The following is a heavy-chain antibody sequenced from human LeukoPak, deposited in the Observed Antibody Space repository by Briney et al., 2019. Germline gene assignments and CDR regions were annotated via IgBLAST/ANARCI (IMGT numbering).Heavy chain of an antibody. CDR1: GYSISSGYF. CDR3: ARIRGGAFDY. Sequence: PSETLSLTCTVSGYSISSGYFWGCIRQPPGKGLKWIGSIHHSGSAYYNPSLKSRVTISVDTSKNQFSLKLSSVTAADTAVFYCARIRGGAFDYWGQGTLVTVSS. D-gene: IGHD3-16*01. J-gene: IGHJ4*02. V-gene: IGHV4-38-2*02. CDR2: IHHSGSA.